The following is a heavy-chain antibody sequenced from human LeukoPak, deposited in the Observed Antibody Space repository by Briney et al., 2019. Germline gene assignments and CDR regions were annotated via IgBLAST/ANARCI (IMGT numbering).Heavy chain of an antibody. Sequence: GGSLRLSCAASGFTFDDYGMSWVRQAPGKGLEWVSGINWNGGSTGYADSVKGRFTISRDNAKNSLYLQMNSLRAEDTALYYCANILFAGGNEYFQHWGQGTLVTVSS. CDR1: GFTFDDYG. V-gene: IGHV3-20*04. CDR3: ANILFAGGNEYFQH. D-gene: IGHD4-23*01. CDR2: INWNGGST. J-gene: IGHJ1*01.